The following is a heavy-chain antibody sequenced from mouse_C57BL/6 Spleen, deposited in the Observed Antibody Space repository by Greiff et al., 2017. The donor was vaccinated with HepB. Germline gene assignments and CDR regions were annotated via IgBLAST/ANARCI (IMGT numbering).Heavy chain of an antibody. CDR2: INPYNGGT. CDR3: AREEYGNYYYYAMDY. Sequence: VQLQQSGPVLVKPGASVKMSCKASGYTFTDYYMNWVKQSHGKSLEWIGVINPYNGGTSYNQKFKGKATLTVDKSSSTAYMELNSLTSEDSAVYYCAREEYGNYYYYAMDYWGQGTSVTVSS. CDR1: GYTFTDYY. V-gene: IGHV1-19*01. D-gene: IGHD2-10*02. J-gene: IGHJ4*01.